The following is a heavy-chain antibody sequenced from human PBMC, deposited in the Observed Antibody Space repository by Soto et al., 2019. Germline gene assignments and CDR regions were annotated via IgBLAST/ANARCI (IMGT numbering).Heavy chain of an antibody. CDR3: AKVIRADSTSSNFYYYSGLDV. Sequence: QVQLVESGGGVVQPGRSLRLSCATSGFTFRTYGMHWVRQAPGKGLEWLAVISNTGINKYYADSVKGRFTISRDNSRDTLFLQINSLRGEDTAIYYCAKVIRADSTSSNFYYYSGLDVWGQGTTVTVSS. CDR1: GFTFRTYG. V-gene: IGHV3-30*18. CDR2: ISNTGINK. D-gene: IGHD6-6*01. J-gene: IGHJ6*02.